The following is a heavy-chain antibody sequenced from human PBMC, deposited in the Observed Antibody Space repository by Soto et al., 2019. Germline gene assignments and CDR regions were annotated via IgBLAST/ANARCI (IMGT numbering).Heavy chain of an antibody. CDR3: ARDPGGYRDGAFDI. D-gene: IGHD1-26*01. Sequence: QVQLVESGGGVVQPGRSLRLSCAASGFTFSSYGMHWVRQAPGKGLEWVAVIWYDGSNKYYADSVKVRFTITRDNSKNAQYLQMHGLGAEDTGVYYCARDPGGYRDGAFDIWGQGTMGTVAS. V-gene: IGHV3-33*01. J-gene: IGHJ3*02. CDR1: GFTFSSYG. CDR2: IWYDGSNK.